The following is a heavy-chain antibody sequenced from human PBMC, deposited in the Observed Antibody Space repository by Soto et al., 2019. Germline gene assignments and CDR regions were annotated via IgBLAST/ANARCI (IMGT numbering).Heavy chain of an antibody. Sequence: ASVKVSCKASGYTFTDYYIHWVRQAPGQWLEWMGWINPNNCDSNYAQKFQGRVTMTSDTSISTVYMEVRRLRSDDTAGYYCARSVYCVAHRPKYWGEVALVSVSA. CDR3: ARSVYCVAHRPKY. CDR2: INPNNCDS. J-gene: IGHJ4*02. D-gene: IGHD3-10*02. V-gene: IGHV1-2*02. CDR1: GYTFTDYY.